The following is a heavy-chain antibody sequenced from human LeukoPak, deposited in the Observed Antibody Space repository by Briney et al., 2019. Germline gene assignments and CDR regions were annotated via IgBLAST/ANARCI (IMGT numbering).Heavy chain of an antibody. J-gene: IGHJ5*02. V-gene: IGHV1-69*04. Sequence: ASVKVSCKASGDSLNTYAINWVRQAPGQGLEWMGRVIPVLNVPHYAQKFQDRVTITAETSSNTSYLELRSLTSDDTAIYYCARAPHYSASSGYNWFHPWGQGPLVTVSS. CDR3: ARAPHYSASSGYNWFHP. CDR1: GDSLNTYA. CDR2: VIPVLNVP. D-gene: IGHD3-22*01.